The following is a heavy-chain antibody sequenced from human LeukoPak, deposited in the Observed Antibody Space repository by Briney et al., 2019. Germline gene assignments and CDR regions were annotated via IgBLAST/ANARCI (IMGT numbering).Heavy chain of an antibody. J-gene: IGHJ4*02. Sequence: PGGSLRLSCAASGFSFSSSWMHWVRQTPGKGLGWVARLQSDGTTIYEDSVKGRFTISRDNAKNTLYLQMNSLRAEDTAFYYCARDGSYKFDYWGQGTLVTVSS. CDR2: LQSDGTT. CDR3: ARDGSYKFDY. CDR1: GFSFSSSW. V-gene: IGHV3-74*01. D-gene: IGHD1-26*01.